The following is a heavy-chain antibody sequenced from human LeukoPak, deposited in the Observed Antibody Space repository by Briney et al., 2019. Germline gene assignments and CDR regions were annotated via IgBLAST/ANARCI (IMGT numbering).Heavy chain of an antibody. CDR1: GDSSSSNGFY. CDR3: ARGTRGSDSSFDY. CDR2: IYYSGST. J-gene: IGHJ4*02. Sequence: SETLSLTCAVSGDSSSSNGFYWGWIRQPPGKGLEWIGNIYYSGSTYYNPSLKSRVTTSVDTSKNQFSLKLSSVTAADTAVYYCARGTRGSDSSFDYWGQGTLVTVSS. V-gene: IGHV4-39*07. D-gene: IGHD1-1*01.